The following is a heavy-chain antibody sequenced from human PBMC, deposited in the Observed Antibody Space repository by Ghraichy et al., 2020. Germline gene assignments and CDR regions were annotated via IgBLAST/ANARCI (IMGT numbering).Heavy chain of an antibody. D-gene: IGHD3-10*01. V-gene: IGHV3-23*01. Sequence: GGSLRLSCAASGFTFSGYWMTWVRQAPGKGLRWVSGIGRSGGNTYYADSVKGRFSISRDNSKNTLYLQMNSLRAEDTAIYFCAKERLPYGSGTHDYWGQGTLVTVSS. J-gene: IGHJ4*02. CDR2: IGRSGGNT. CDR3: AKERLPYGSGTHDY. CDR1: GFTFSGYW.